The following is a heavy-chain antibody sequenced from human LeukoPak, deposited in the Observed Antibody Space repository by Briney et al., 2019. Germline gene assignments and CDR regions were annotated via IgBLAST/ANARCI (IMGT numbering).Heavy chain of an antibody. Sequence: ASVNVSCKASGYTFTGYYMHWVRQAPGQGLEWMGWINPNSGGTNYAQKFQGWVTMTRDTSISTAYMELSRLRSDDTAVYYCARSLPDYYDSSGYYPGFDPWGQGTLVTVSS. J-gene: IGHJ5*02. V-gene: IGHV1-2*04. CDR2: INPNSGGT. CDR1: GYTFTGYY. CDR3: ARSLPDYYDSSGYYPGFDP. D-gene: IGHD3-22*01.